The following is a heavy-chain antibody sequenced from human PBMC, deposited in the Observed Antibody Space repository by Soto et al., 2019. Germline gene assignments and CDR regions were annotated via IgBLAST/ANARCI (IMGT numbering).Heavy chain of an antibody. CDR2: TYYRSKWYN. V-gene: IGHV6-1*01. Sequence: PSQTLSLTCAISGGSVSSNSAAWNWIRQSPSRGLEWLGRTYYRSKWYNDYAVSVKSRITINPDTSKNQFSLQLNSVTPEDTAVYYCARDNDIVLVPAAIGYGMDVWGQGTTVTVSS. J-gene: IGHJ6*02. CDR1: GGSVSSNSAA. D-gene: IGHD2-2*01. CDR3: ARDNDIVLVPAAIGYGMDV.